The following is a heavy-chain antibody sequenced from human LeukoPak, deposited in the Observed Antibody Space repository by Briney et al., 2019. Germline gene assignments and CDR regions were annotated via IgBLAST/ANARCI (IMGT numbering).Heavy chain of an antibody. J-gene: IGHJ5*02. Sequence: SVKVSFKASGGTFSSYAISWVRQAPGPGLEWMGRIIPILGIANYAQKFQGRVTITADKSTSTAYMELSSLRSEDTAVYYCAREESGSPWGQGTLVTVSS. CDR3: AREESGSP. D-gene: IGHD1-26*01. CDR1: GGTFSSYA. V-gene: IGHV1-69*04. CDR2: IIPILGIA.